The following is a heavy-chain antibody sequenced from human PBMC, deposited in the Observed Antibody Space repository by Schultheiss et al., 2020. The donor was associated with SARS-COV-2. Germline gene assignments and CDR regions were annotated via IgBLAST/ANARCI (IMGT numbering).Heavy chain of an antibody. CDR1: GGSFSGYY. V-gene: IGHV4-59*08. D-gene: IGHD4-23*01. CDR3: AGALTTMGNDAFDI. J-gene: IGHJ3*02. CDR2: IYYSGST. Sequence: GSLRLSCAVYGGSFSGYYWSWIRQHPGKGLEWIGYIYYSGSTNYNPSLKSRVTISVDTSKNQFSLKLSSVTAADTAVYYCAGALTTMGNDAFDIWGQGTMVTVSS.